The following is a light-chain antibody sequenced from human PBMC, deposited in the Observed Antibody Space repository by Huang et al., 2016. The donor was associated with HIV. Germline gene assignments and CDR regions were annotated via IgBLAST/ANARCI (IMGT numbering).Light chain of an antibody. CDR2: GAS. CDR3: QQFGSSPPYS. V-gene: IGKV3-20*01. Sequence: EIVLTQSPDTLSLSPGERATVSCRASQSVTRNYLAWYQQRPGQAPKLLIYGASTRATGIPDRFSGSGSGTDFTLTISRLAPEDFAVYYCQQFGSSPPYSFGQGTKLEIK. J-gene: IGKJ2*03. CDR1: QSVTRNY.